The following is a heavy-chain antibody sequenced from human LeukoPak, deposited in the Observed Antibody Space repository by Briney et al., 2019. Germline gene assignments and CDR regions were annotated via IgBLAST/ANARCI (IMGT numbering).Heavy chain of an antibody. Sequence: PGGSLRLSCAASGFTLSDFYMSWIRQAPGKGLEWVSYISSGGSTIYYADSVKGRFTISRDNAKNSLYLQMNSLKAEDTAVYYCARNRFPITGTTNNYYYMDVWGKGTTVTVSS. CDR1: GFTLSDFY. V-gene: IGHV3-11*04. J-gene: IGHJ6*03. D-gene: IGHD1-7*01. CDR2: ISSGGSTI. CDR3: ARNRFPITGTTNNYYYMDV.